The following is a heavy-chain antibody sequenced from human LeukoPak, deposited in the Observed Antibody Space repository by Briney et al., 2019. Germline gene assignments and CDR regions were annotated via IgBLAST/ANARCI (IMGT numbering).Heavy chain of an antibody. CDR1: GFTFSSYG. CDR2: IRYDGSNK. CDR3: AKDPYTYYYDSSGYSPSYYYYYYMDV. J-gene: IGHJ6*03. Sequence: GGSLRLSCAASGFTFSSYGMHWVRQAPGKGLEWVAFIRYDGSNKYYADSVKGRFTISRDNSKNTLYLQMNSLRAEDTAVYYWAKDPYTYYYDSSGYSPSYYYYYYMDVWGKGTTVTVSS. D-gene: IGHD3-22*01. V-gene: IGHV3-30*02.